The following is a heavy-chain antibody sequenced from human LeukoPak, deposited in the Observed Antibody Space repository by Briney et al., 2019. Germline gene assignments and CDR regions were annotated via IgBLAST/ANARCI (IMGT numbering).Heavy chain of an antibody. CDR1: GFTFSSYA. Sequence: GGPLRLSCAASGFTFSSYAMSWVRQAPGKGLEWVSAISGSGGSTYYADSVKGRFTISRDNSKNTLYLQMNSLRAEDTAVYYCAKARRYCSSTSCPVGNYWGQGTLVTVSS. CDR3: AKARRYCSSTSCPVGNY. CDR2: ISGSGGST. J-gene: IGHJ4*02. V-gene: IGHV3-23*01. D-gene: IGHD2-2*01.